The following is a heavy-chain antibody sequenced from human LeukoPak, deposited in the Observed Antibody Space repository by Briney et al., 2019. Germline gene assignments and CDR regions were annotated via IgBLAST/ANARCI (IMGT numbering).Heavy chain of an antibody. CDR2: ISGSGGST. CDR1: GFTFSSYA. D-gene: IGHD3-22*01. Sequence: GSLRLSCAASGFTFSSYAMSWVRQAPGKGLEWVSAISGSGGSTYYADSVKGRFTISRDNSKNTLYLQMNSLRAEDTAVYYCAKRNQYYYDSSGPEPFDYWGQGTLVTVSS. J-gene: IGHJ4*02. V-gene: IGHV3-23*01. CDR3: AKRNQYYYDSSGPEPFDY.